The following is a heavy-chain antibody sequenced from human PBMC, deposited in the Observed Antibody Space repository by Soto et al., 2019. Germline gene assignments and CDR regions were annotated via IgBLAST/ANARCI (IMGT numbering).Heavy chain of an antibody. Sequence: QVRLVQSGAEVMKPGASMRVSCKASGNFFLAYNFNWVRQVPGQGLEWMGWMDPKNGDTDYSQKFQGRVSMTRNLSISSAYLELSRLRPDDTAVYYCARETDVGLSDLVTGSRVVYHYMALWGQGTTVIVSS. CDR1: GNFFLAYN. CDR2: MDPKNGDT. CDR3: ARETDVGLSDLVTGSRVVYHYMAL. V-gene: IGHV1-8*01. D-gene: IGHD2-15*01. J-gene: IGHJ6*03.